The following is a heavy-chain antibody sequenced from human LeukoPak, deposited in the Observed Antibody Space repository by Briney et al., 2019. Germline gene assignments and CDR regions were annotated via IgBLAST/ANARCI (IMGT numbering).Heavy chain of an antibody. CDR1: GFTLSKYW. J-gene: IGHJ5*02. D-gene: IGHD6-13*01. CDR2: IKQDGSEK. Sequence: GGSLRHSCAASGFTLSKYWMIWVRQAPGKGREWVANIKQDGSEKFYVDSVEGPFAISRDNAQNSLYLQMNSLRVEDTAMYYCARWQPGFDPWGQGALVTVSS. V-gene: IGHV3-7*01. CDR3: ARWQPGFDP.